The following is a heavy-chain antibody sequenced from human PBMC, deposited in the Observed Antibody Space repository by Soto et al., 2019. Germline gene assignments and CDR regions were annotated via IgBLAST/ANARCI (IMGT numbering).Heavy chain of an antibody. CDR1: GFTFSSYW. Sequence: GGSLRLSCAASGFTFSSYWMHWVRQAPGKGLVWVSRINSDGSSTSYADSVKGRFTISRDNAKNTLYLQMNSLRVEDTAVYYCAKRGGAAAGTVVGWFDPWGQGTLVTVSS. CDR2: INSDGSST. D-gene: IGHD6-13*01. V-gene: IGHV3-74*01. J-gene: IGHJ5*02. CDR3: AKRGGAAAGTVVGWFDP.